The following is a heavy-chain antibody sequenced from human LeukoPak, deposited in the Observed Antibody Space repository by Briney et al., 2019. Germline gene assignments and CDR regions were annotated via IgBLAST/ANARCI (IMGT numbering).Heavy chain of an antibody. Sequence: PGRSLRLSCAASGFTFSSYGMHWVRQAPGKGLEWVAVISYDGSNKYYADSVKGRFTISRDNAKNSLYLQMNSLRAEDTALYYCARGLMGGYPLFEYWGQGALVTVSS. J-gene: IGHJ4*02. V-gene: IGHV3-30*03. CDR1: GFTFSSYG. CDR2: ISYDGSNK. D-gene: IGHD3-22*01. CDR3: ARGLMGGYPLFEY.